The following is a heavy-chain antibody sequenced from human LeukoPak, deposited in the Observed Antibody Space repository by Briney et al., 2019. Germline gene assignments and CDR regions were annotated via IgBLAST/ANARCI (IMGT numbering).Heavy chain of an antibody. D-gene: IGHD5-18*01. J-gene: IGHJ4*02. V-gene: IGHV3-74*01. Sequence: GGSLRLSCAASRFIFSSYAMHWVRQAPGKGLVWVSRINSDGSTTSYADSVKGRFTISRDNAKNTLYLQMNSLRAEDTAVYYCARVPNTATIDYWGQGTLVTVSS. CDR1: RFIFSSYA. CDR2: INSDGSTT. CDR3: ARVPNTATIDY.